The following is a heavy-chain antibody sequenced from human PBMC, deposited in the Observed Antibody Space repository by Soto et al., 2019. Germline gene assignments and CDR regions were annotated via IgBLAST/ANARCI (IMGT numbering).Heavy chain of an antibody. CDR3: ARDDIPGRAVAIYGMDV. CDR1: GFTFSNYG. Sequence: PGGSLRLSCAVSGFTFSNYGMHWVRQAPGKGLEWVAVIWYDGSNKYYADSVKGRFTISRDNSKNTLYLQMNSLRAEDTAVYYCARDDIPGRAVAIYGMDVWGQGTTVTVSS. J-gene: IGHJ6*02. V-gene: IGHV3-33*01. CDR2: IWYDGSNK. D-gene: IGHD6-19*01.